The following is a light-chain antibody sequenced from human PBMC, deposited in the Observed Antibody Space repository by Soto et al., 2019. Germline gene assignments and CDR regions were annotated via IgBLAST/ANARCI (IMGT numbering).Light chain of an antibody. CDR3: SSYEGRKNFDV. CDR1: SSDVGGYNY. J-gene: IGLJ1*01. CDR2: EVS. Sequence: QSALTKPASAASSPGQAGSISDTGTSSDVGGYNYVSWYQQHPGKAAKLMIYEVSKLPSGVPDRFSGSKSHTPASLTVSGLQAEDEADYYCSSYEGRKNFDVFGTGTKVTVL. V-gene: IGLV2-8*02.